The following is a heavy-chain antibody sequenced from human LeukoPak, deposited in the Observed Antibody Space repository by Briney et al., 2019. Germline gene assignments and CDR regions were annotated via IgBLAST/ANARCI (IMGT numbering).Heavy chain of an antibody. Sequence: ASVKVSCKASGYTFTSYAMHWVRQAPGQRLEWMGWINVGNGNTKYSQKFQGRVTITRDTSASTAYMELSSLRSEDTAVYYCASATHPRYCSSTSCYIFDYWGQGTLVTVSS. CDR3: ASATHPRYCSSTSCYIFDY. V-gene: IGHV1-3*01. J-gene: IGHJ4*02. CDR1: GYTFTSYA. D-gene: IGHD2-2*02. CDR2: INVGNGNT.